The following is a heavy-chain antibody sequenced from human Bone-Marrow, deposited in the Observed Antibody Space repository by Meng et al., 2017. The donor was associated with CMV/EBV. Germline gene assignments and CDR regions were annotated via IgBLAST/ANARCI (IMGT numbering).Heavy chain of an antibody. J-gene: IGHJ4*02. CDR3: ARGLWSGYPRS. CDR1: GGSFSGYY. CDR2: INHSGST. D-gene: IGHD3-3*01. Sequence: SETLSLTCAVYGGSFSGYYWSWIRQPPGKGLEWIGEINHSGSTNYNPSLKSRVTISVDTSKNQFSLKLSSVTAADTAVYYCARGLWSGYPRSWGQATLVTFSS. V-gene: IGHV4-34*01.